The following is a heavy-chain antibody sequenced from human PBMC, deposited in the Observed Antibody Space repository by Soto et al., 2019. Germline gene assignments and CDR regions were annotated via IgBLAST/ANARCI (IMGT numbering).Heavy chain of an antibody. J-gene: IGHJ4*02. V-gene: IGHV4-39*07. CDR1: GGSISSSSYY. D-gene: IGHD4-17*01. CDR3: ARGSPVTTDY. Sequence: PSETLSLTCTVSGGSISSSSYYWGWIRQPPGKGLEWIGYIYHSGSTYYNPSLKSRVTISVDRSKNQFSLKLSSVTAADTAVYYCARGSPVTTDYWGQGTLVTVSS. CDR2: IYHSGST.